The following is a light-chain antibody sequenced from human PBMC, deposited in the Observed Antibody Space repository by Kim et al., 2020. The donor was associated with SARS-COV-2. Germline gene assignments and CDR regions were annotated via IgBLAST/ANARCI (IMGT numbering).Light chain of an antibody. J-gene: IGLJ2*01. CDR1: SLRSYY. Sequence: SSELTQDPAVSVALGQTVRITCQGDSLRSYYATWYQQKPGQAPIVVIYGKNNRPSGIPDRFSGSSSGNTASLTITGTQAGDEADYYCYSRGSSDNEVFGG. CDR3: YSRGSSDNEV. V-gene: IGLV3-19*01. CDR2: GKN.